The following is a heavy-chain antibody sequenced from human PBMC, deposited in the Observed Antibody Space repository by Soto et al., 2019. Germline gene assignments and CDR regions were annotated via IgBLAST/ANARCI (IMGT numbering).Heavy chain of an antibody. V-gene: IGHV1-69*08. Sequence: QVQLVQSGAEVKKPGSSVKVSCEASGGTFSSYTITWVRQAPGQGLEWLGRIIPIFGVTNYAQKFQDRVTITADRSTTTAYMELSRLRSEDTAVYYCVRDWESTTQTWGFGDSWGQGTLVTVSS. CDR1: GGTFSSYT. D-gene: IGHD1-1*01. J-gene: IGHJ4*02. CDR2: IIPIFGVT. CDR3: VRDWESTTQTWGFGDS.